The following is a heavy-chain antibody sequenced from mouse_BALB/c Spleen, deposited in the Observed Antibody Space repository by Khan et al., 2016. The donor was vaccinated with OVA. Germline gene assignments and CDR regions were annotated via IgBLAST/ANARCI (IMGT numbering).Heavy chain of an antibody. V-gene: IGHV14-3*02. Sequence: VQLQQSGAELVKPGVSVKLSCTASGHNIKDTYMHWVKQRPEQGLDWIGMIDPANGITKYDPKFQGKATITADTSSNTAYLNINSQTSSNTAVCCRAKLTGWGQGTTITVSS. D-gene: IGHD4-1*01. J-gene: IGHJ2*01. CDR3: AKLTG. CDR1: GHNIKDTY. CDR2: IDPANGIT.